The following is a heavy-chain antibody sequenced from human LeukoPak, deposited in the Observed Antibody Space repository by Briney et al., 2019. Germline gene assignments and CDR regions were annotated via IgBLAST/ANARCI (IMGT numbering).Heavy chain of an antibody. J-gene: IGHJ4*02. CDR3: ARRVFGEPFDY. Sequence: PSETLSLTCAISGASFSGYSWTWIRQPPGKGLEWIGEFSHTGSPIYNPSLKSRVNISIDTSKNQFSLKLSSVTAADTAVYYCARRVFGEPFDYWGQGTLVTVSS. D-gene: IGHD3-10*01. CDR1: GASFSGYS. CDR2: FSHTGSP. V-gene: IGHV4-34*01.